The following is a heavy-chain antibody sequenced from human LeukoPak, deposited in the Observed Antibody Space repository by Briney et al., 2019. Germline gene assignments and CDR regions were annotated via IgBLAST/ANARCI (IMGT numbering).Heavy chain of an antibody. V-gene: IGHV3-30*18. J-gene: IGHJ4*02. Sequence: GGSLRLSCAASGFTFSNYGMHWVRQAPGKGLEWVAVMSYDGRNKYYADSVKGRFTISRDNSKNTLYLQMNSLRAEDTAVYYCAKDFYYGSGSYSPPVDYWGQGTLVTVSS. CDR2: MSYDGRNK. CDR1: GFTFSNYG. D-gene: IGHD3-10*01. CDR3: AKDFYYGSGSYSPPVDY.